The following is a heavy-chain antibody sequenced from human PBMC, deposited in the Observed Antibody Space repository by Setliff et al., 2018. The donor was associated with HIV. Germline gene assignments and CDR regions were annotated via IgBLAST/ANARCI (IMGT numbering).Heavy chain of an antibody. D-gene: IGHD3-10*01. CDR1: GYSFSNYW. Sequence: KISCKGSGYSFSNYWIGWVCQMPGKGLEWMGIIYPGDSETRFSPSFQGQVTISVDKSSSTAYLQWSSLRASDTAMYYCATRLNFGASDAFDIWGQGTMVTVSS. V-gene: IGHV5-51*01. J-gene: IGHJ3*02. CDR2: IYPGDSET. CDR3: ATRLNFGASDAFDI.